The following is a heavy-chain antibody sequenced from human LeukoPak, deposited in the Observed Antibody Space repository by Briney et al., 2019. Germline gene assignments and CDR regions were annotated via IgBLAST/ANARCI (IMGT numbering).Heavy chain of an antibody. CDR2: ISYDGSNK. J-gene: IGHJ4*02. D-gene: IGHD3-10*01. Sequence: GGSLRLSCAASGFTFSWFPMHWVRQAPGKGLEWVAVISYDGSNKYYGDSVKGRFIISRDNSKNTLYLQMNSLRPEDTALYYCARRGGDSGLDYWGQGALVTVSS. CDR3: ARRGGDSGLDY. CDR1: GFTFSWFP. V-gene: IGHV3-30*04.